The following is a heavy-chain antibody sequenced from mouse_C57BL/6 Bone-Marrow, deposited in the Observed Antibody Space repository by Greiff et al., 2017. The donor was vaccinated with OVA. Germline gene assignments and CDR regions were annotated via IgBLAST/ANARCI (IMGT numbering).Heavy chain of an antibody. V-gene: IGHV5-16*01. Sequence: EVKLVESEGGLVQPGSSMKLSCTASGFTFSDYYMAWVRQVPEKGLEWVANINYDGSSTYYLDSLKSRFIISRDNAKNILYLQMSSLKSEDTATYYCARDLGYYPFDYWGQGTTLTVSS. CDR2: INYDGSST. CDR1: GFTFSDYY. J-gene: IGHJ2*01. CDR3: ARDLGYYPFDY. D-gene: IGHD2-3*01.